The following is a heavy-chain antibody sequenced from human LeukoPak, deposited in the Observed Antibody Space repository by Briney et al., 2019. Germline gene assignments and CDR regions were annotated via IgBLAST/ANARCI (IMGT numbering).Heavy chain of an antibody. CDR1: GFTFSSYA. CDR2: ISGSGGST. J-gene: IGHJ6*03. Sequence: GGSLRLSCAASGFTFSSYAMSWVRQAPGKGLEWVSAISGSGGSTYYADSVKGRFTISRDNSKNTLYLQMNSLRAEDTAVYHCAKPSGYYMPYYYYYMDVWGKGTTVTVSS. D-gene: IGHD3-3*01. CDR3: AKPSGYYMPYYYYYMDV. V-gene: IGHV3-23*01.